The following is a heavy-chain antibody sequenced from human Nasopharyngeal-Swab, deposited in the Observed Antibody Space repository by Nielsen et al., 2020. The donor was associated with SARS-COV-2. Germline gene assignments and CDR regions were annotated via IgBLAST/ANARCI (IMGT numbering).Heavy chain of an antibody. CDR3: ARDGVLYYYGMDV. D-gene: IGHD6-13*01. CDR1: GFTFSSYW. J-gene: IGHJ6*02. Sequence: GGSLRLSCAASGFTFSSYWMHWVRQAPGKGLVWVSRINSDGSSTSYADSVKGRFTVSRDNAKNTLYLQMNSLRAEDTAVYYCARDGVLYYYGMDVWGQGTTVTVSS. CDR2: INSDGSST. V-gene: IGHV3-74*01.